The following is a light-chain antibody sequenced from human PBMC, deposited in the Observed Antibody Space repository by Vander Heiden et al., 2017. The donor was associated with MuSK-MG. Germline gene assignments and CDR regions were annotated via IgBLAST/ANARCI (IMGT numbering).Light chain of an antibody. CDR1: QRISSY. J-gene: IGKJ4*01. CDR3: QQSDSTPIT. CDR2: AAS. Sequence: IHMTQSPSYLSASVGDRVTITCRASQRISSYLNWYQQKPGKAPKLLIYAASSLQSGVPSRFSGSGAGTYFTLTISRLQPEDFATYYCQQSDSTPITFGGGTKVEIK. V-gene: IGKV1-39*01.